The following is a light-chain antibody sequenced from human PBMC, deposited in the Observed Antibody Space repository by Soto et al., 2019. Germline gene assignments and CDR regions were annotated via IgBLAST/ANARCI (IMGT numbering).Light chain of an antibody. V-gene: IGKV3-15*01. CDR2: RAS. Sequence: EIVMTQSPATLSVSPGGSATLSCRASQHVSSNFAWYRQKPGQAPTLLIYRASTRATGIPARFSGSGSGTEFTLTISSLQSEDCEVYYCQQYNNWPYTFGQGTKLEIK. CDR3: QQYNNWPYT. CDR1: QHVSSN. J-gene: IGKJ2*01.